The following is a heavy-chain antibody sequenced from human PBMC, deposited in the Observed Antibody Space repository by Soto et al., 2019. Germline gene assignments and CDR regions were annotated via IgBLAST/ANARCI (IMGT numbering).Heavy chain of an antibody. CDR2: ISSSGSTI. CDR1: GFTFSSYE. Sequence: PGGSLRLSCAASGFTFSSYEMNWVRQAPGKGLEWVSYISSSGSTIYYADSVKGRFTISRDNAKNSLYLQMNSLRAEDTAVYYCARGIAYCSSTSCYGSYNWFDPWGQGTLVTVSS. V-gene: IGHV3-48*03. D-gene: IGHD2-2*01. CDR3: ARGIAYCSSTSCYGSYNWFDP. J-gene: IGHJ5*02.